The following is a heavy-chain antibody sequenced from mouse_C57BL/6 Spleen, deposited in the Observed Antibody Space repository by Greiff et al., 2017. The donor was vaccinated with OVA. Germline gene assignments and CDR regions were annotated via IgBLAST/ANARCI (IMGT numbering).Heavy chain of an antibody. D-gene: IGHD1-1*01. V-gene: IGHV1-82*01. J-gene: IGHJ1*03. CDR1: GYAFSSSW. Sequence: QVQLKQSGPELVKPGASVKISCKASGYAFSSSWMNWVKQRPGKGLEWIGLIYPGDGATNYNGKFKGKATLTADNSSSTAYMQLSSLTSEDSAVYCCEREGSSRYFDVWGTGTTVTVSS. CDR3: EREGSSRYFDV. CDR2: IYPGDGAT.